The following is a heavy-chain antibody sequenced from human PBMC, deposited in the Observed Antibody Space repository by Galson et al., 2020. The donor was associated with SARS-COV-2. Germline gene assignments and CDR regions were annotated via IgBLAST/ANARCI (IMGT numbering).Heavy chain of an antibody. V-gene: IGHV1-18*01. D-gene: IGHD6-19*01. Sequence: ASVKVSCKASGYTFTSSGINWVRQAPGQGLEWMGSISTYNGNTNYAQKFQGRVTMTTDTSTSTAYMELRSLRSDDTAVYYCARASGWYLIDYWGQGTLVTVSS. CDR2: ISTYNGNT. CDR3: ARASGWYLIDY. J-gene: IGHJ4*02. CDR1: GYTFTSSG.